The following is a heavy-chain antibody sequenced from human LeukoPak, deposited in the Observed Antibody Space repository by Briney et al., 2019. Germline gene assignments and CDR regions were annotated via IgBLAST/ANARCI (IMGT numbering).Heavy chain of an antibody. Sequence: PSETLSLTCTVSGGSISSYYWSWIRQPAGKGLEWIGRIYTSGSTTYNPSLKSRVTMSVDTSKNQFSLNLSSVTAADTAVYYCARVHGGHRVGAFDIWGQGTMVTVSS. J-gene: IGHJ3*02. D-gene: IGHD1-26*01. CDR2: IYTSGST. CDR3: ARVHGGHRVGAFDI. CDR1: GGSISSYY. V-gene: IGHV4-4*07.